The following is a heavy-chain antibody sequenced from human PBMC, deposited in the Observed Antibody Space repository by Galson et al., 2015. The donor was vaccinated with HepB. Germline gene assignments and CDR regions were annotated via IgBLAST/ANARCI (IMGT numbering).Heavy chain of an antibody. D-gene: IGHD3-9*01. CDR3: ARDDFAAILTGAYYYYGMDV. CDR2: ISAYNGNT. J-gene: IGHJ6*02. CDR1: GYTFTSYG. Sequence: SVKASCKASGYTFTSYGISWVRQAPGQGLEWMGWISAYNGNTNYAQKLQGRVTMTTDTSTSTAYMELRSLRSDDTAVYYCARDDFAAILTGAYYYYGMDVWGQGTTVTVSS. V-gene: IGHV1-18*01.